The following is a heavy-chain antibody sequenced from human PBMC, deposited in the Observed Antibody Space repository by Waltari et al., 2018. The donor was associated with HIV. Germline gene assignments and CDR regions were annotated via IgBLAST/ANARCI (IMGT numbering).Heavy chain of an antibody. J-gene: IGHJ3*02. CDR3: ARIPSGPHDAFDI. CDR2: IDWDDDK. CDR1: GFSLSPSGMC. Sequence: QVTLRESGPALVKPTQTLTLTCPFSGFSLSPSGMCVSWIRQPPGKALEWLALIDWDDDKYYSTSLKTRLTISKDTSKNQVVLTMTNMDPVDTATYYCARIPSGPHDAFDIWGQGTMVTVSS. V-gene: IGHV2-70*01.